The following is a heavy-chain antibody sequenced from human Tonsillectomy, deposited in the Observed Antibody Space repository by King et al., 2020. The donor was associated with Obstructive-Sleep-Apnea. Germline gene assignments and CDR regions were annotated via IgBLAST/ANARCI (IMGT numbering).Heavy chain of an antibody. Sequence: VQLQQWGAGLLKPSETLSLTCAVYGGSFSGHYWSWIRQTPGKGLEWIGEINHSGSTNYNPSLKSRVTILVDTSKNYFSLRLSSVTAAATAVYYCARGDIYEFSLYYYSGMDVWGQGTTVTVSS. V-gene: IGHV4-34*01. J-gene: IGHJ6*02. CDR1: GGSFSGHY. D-gene: IGHD3-9*01. CDR3: ARGDIYEFSLYYYSGMDV. CDR2: INHSGST.